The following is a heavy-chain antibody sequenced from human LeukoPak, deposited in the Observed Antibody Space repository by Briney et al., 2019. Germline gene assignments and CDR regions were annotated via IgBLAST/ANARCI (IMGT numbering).Heavy chain of an antibody. CDR1: GLTFNRDW. CDR3: VTKEPSTSGWSY. CDR2: IKEDGSEK. J-gene: IGHJ4*02. V-gene: IGHV3-7*01. Sequence: RPGGSLRLSCTASGLTFNRDWTAWVRQAPGKGLEWVANIKEDGSEKNYVDSVKGRFTISRDNAENSVYLQMNDLRAEDTGVYYCVTKEPSTSGWSYWGQGTLVTVSS. D-gene: IGHD6-19*01.